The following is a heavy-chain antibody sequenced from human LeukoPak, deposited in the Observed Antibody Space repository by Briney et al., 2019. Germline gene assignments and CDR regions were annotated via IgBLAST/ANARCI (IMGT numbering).Heavy chain of an antibody. CDR3: ARDTRSKGWFDP. V-gene: IGHV4-59*01. J-gene: IGHJ5*02. Sequence: SETLSPTCTVSGGSISSYYWSWIRQPPGKGLEWIGYIYYSGSTNCNPSLKSRVTISVDTSKNQFSLKLSSVTAADTAVYYCARDTRSKGWFDPWGQGTLVTVSS. D-gene: IGHD4-17*01. CDR2: IYYSGST. CDR1: GGSISSYY.